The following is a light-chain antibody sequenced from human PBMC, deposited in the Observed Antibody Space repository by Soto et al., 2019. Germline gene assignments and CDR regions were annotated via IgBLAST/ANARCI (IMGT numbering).Light chain of an antibody. CDR1: QSVGSY. J-gene: IGKJ4*01. CDR2: DAF. V-gene: IGKV3-11*01. Sequence: EIVLTQSPDTLSLSPGERATLSCRASQSVGSYFAWYQQKPGQAPRLLIYDAFSRATGIPARFSGSGSGTDFTLTISSLEPEDFAVYFCQQRSSWPLTFGGGTMVEIK. CDR3: QQRSSWPLT.